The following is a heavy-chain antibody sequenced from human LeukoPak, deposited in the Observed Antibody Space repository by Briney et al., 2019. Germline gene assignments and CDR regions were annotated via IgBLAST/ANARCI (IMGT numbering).Heavy chain of an antibody. CDR3: ARYNTLLRGVTTSDY. D-gene: IGHD3-10*01. V-gene: IGHV1-18*01. J-gene: IGHJ4*02. CDR1: GYSFSNYG. Sequence: ASVKVSCKASGYSFSNYGTSWVRQAPGQGLEWMGRIGRISAHNGDVNYAPKFQGRVTMTTDTSTTTAYMELRSLRFDDTAVYYCARYNTLLRGVTTSDYWGQGTLVTVSS. CDR2: IGRISAHNGDV.